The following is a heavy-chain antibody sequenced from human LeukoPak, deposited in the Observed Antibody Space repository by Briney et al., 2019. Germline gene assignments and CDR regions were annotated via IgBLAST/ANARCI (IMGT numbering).Heavy chain of an antibody. J-gene: IGHJ4*02. V-gene: IGHV4-59*01. CDR3: ASLFYYDSSGYYFDY. Sequence: SETLSLTYTVSGASISSYYWSWIRQPPGKGLEWIGYIYYSGSTNYNPSLRSRVTISVDTSKKQFSLKLSSVTAADTAVYCCASLFYYDSSGYYFDYWGQGTLVTVSS. CDR2: IYYSGST. CDR1: GASISSYY. D-gene: IGHD3-22*01.